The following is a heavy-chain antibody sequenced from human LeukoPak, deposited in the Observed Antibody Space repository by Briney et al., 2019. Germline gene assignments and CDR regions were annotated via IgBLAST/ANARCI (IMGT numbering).Heavy chain of an antibody. D-gene: IGHD1-1*01. Sequence: ASVKVSCKASGYTLTGYYMHWVRQAPGQGLEWMGWINPNSGGTNYAQKFQGRVTMTRDASISTAYMELSRLRSDDTAVYYCARSVQLERHFDYWGQGTLVTVSS. CDR1: GYTLTGYY. V-gene: IGHV1-2*02. CDR3: ARSVQLERHFDY. CDR2: INPNSGGT. J-gene: IGHJ4*02.